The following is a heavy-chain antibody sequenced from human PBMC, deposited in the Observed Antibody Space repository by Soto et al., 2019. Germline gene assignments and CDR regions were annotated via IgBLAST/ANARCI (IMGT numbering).Heavy chain of an antibody. D-gene: IGHD6-19*01. V-gene: IGHV1-69*05. Sequence: GASLKVSCKASGGPFSSYAISWVRQAPGQGLEWMGGIIPIFGTANYAQKFQGRVTMTTDTSTSTAYMELRSLRSDDTAVYYCARASVASFEGWLDPWGQGTLVTVSS. CDR1: GGPFSSYA. J-gene: IGHJ5*02. CDR2: IIPIFGTA. CDR3: ARASVASFEGWLDP.